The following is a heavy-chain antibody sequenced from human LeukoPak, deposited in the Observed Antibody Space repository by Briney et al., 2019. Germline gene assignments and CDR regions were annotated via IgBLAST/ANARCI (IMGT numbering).Heavy chain of an antibody. CDR1: GYTFTGYY. Sequence: ASVKVSCKASGYTFTGYYMHWVRQAPGQGLEWMGRINPNSGGTNYAQKFQGRVTMTRDTSISTAYMELSRLRSDDTAVYYCASRYYYDSSGYFDYWGRRTLVTVSS. CDR2: INPNSGGT. D-gene: IGHD3-22*01. V-gene: IGHV1-2*06. CDR3: ASRYYYDSSGYFDY. J-gene: IGHJ4*02.